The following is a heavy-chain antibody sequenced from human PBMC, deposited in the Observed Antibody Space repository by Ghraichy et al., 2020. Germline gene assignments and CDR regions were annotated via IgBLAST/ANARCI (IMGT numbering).Heavy chain of an antibody. CDR1: GFTFSTYG. V-gene: IGHV3-30*02. D-gene: IGHD3-3*01. CDR3: AGLRQHPASIFHYGMDV. CDR2: IRYDGSNK. J-gene: IGHJ6*02. Sequence: SCAASGFTFSTYGMHWARQAPGKGLEWVSFIRYDGSNKYYTDSVKGRVTTSRDTSKNTLYLQLNSLRAEDTAVYFCAGLRQHPASIFHYGMDVWGQGTTVTVSS.